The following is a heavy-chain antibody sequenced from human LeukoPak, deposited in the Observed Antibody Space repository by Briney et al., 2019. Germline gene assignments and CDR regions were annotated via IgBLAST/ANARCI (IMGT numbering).Heavy chain of an antibody. CDR2: IKQDGREK. J-gene: IGHJ4*02. D-gene: IGHD2-15*01. Sequence: TGGSLRLSCAASGFTFIRYWMSWVRQAPGKGLEWVANIKQDGREKYYVDSVKGRFTLSRENAKNSLYLQMNSLKAEDTAVYYCARENGRPTSAYFDYWGQGTLVTVSS. CDR3: ARENGRPTSAYFDY. V-gene: IGHV3-7*01. CDR1: GFTFIRYW.